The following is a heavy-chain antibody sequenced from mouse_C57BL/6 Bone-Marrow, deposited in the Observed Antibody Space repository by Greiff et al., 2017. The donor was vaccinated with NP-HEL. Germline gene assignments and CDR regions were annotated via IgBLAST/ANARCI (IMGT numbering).Heavy chain of an antibody. Sequence: QVQLQQSGAELVKPGASVKISCKASGYAFSSYWMNWVKQRPGKGLEWIGQIYPGDGDTNYNGKFKGKATLTADKSSSTAYMQLSSLTSEDSAVYFCARQGYYGSSYEGFAYWGQGTLVTVSA. CDR2: IYPGDGDT. V-gene: IGHV1-80*01. D-gene: IGHD1-1*01. CDR1: GYAFSSYW. J-gene: IGHJ3*01. CDR3: ARQGYYGSSYEGFAY.